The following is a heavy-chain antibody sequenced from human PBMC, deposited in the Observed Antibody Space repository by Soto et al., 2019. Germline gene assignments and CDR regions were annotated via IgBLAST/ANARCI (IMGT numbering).Heavy chain of an antibody. V-gene: IGHV4-39*01. J-gene: IGHJ6*02. CDR1: GGSISISSYY. CDR3: ARLPDYGSGSYYRVGMDV. D-gene: IGHD3-10*01. CDR2: IYYSGST. Sequence: PSETLSLTCTVSGGSISISSYYWGWIRQPPGKGLEWIGRIYYSGSTYYKPSLKRRVTKYVETSKKQLYLKQHSVTAEDTAVYYCARLPDYGSGSYYRVGMDVWGQGTTVT.